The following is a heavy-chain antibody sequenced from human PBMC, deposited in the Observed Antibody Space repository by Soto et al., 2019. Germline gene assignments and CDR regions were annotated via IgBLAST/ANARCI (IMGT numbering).Heavy chain of an antibody. CDR2: IYPGDSDT. V-gene: IGHV5-51*01. CDR1: GYSFTSYW. J-gene: IGHJ6*02. Sequence: GESLKISCKASGYSFTSYWIGWVRQMPGKGLEWMGIIYPGDSDTRYSPSFQGQVTISADKSISTAYLQWSSLKASDTAMYYCAAYSGSFYYGMDVWGQGATVTVSS. CDR3: AAYSGSFYYGMDV. D-gene: IGHD1-26*01.